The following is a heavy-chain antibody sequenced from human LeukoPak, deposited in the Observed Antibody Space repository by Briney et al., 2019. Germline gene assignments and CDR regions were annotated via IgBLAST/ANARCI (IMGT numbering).Heavy chain of an antibody. Sequence: PSETLSLTCAVYGGSFSGYYWSWIRQPPGKGLEWIGEINHSGSTNYNPSLKSRVTISVDTSKNQFSLKLSSVTAADTAVYYCARDPTKKYYDFWSGYRGGHYFDYWGQGTLVTASS. J-gene: IGHJ4*02. CDR2: INHSGST. D-gene: IGHD3-3*01. V-gene: IGHV4-34*01. CDR3: ARDPTKKYYDFWSGYRGGHYFDY. CDR1: GGSFSGYY.